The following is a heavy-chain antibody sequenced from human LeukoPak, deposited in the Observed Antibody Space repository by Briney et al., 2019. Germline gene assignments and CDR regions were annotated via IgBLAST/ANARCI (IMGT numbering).Heavy chain of an antibody. CDR1: GYPINSGYY. V-gene: IGHV4-38-2*02. J-gene: IGHJ4*02. CDR2: IYYGGST. Sequence: SETLSLTCTVSGYPINSGYYWGWIRQPPGKGLEWIGSIYYGGSTYYNPSLKSRVTISVDTSKNQFSLNLSSVTAADTAVYYCARGGITMLRPGNYWGQGTLVTVSS. CDR3: ARGGITMLRPGNY. D-gene: IGHD3-10*01.